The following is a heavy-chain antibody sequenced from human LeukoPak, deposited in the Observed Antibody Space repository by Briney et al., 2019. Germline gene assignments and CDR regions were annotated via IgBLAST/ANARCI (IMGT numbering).Heavy chain of an antibody. CDR2: IYPGDSDT. CDR1: GYSFTSYW. V-gene: IGHV5-51*01. J-gene: IGHJ4*02. CDR3: ASQTAIDHYYFDY. D-gene: IGHD2-21*02. Sequence: GESLKISCKGSGYSFTSYWIGWVRQMPGKGLEWMGIIYPGDSDTRYSPSFQGQVTISADKSISTAHLQWSSLKASDTAMYYCASQTAIDHYYFDYWGQGTLVTVSS.